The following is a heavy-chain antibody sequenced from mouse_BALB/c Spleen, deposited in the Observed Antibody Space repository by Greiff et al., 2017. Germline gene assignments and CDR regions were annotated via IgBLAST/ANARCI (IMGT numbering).Heavy chain of an antibody. D-gene: IGHD2-14*01. Sequence: VQLQQSGPSLVQPSQSLSITCTVSGFSLTSYGVHWVRQSPGKGLEWLGVIWRGGSTDYNAALMSRLSITKNNSKSQVFFRMNSLQADDTAIYCSAKNRYEGLAYWGQGTLVTVSA. CDR3: AKNRYEGLAY. CDR2: IWRGGST. V-gene: IGHV2-5-1*01. CDR1: GFSLTSYG. J-gene: IGHJ3*01.